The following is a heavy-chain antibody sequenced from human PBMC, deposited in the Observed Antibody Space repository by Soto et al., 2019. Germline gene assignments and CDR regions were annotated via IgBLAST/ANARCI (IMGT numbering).Heavy chain of an antibody. V-gene: IGHV4-34*01. D-gene: IGHD6-13*01. CDR2: INHSGST. CDR1: GGSFSGYY. Sequence: PSETLSLTCAVYGGSFSGYYCSWIRQPPGKGLEWIGEINHSGSTNYNPSLKSRVTISVDTSKNQFSLKLSSVTAADTAVYYCASHGVAQLRAYWGQGTLVTSPQ. J-gene: IGHJ4*02. CDR3: ASHGVAQLRAY.